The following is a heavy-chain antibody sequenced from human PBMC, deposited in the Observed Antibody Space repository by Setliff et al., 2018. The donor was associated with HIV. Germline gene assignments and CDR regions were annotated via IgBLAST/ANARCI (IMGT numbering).Heavy chain of an antibody. V-gene: IGHV4-39*01. J-gene: IGHJ5*02. CDR3: ARRGRDGVFIMFATGFDP. CDR1: GGSISSSTYY. CDR2: IFYTGST. D-gene: IGHD2-8*01. Sequence: SETLSLTCSVSGGSISSSTYYWGWIRQPPGKGLEWIGDIFYTGSTYYNPSLESRVAISVDTSENQFSLKLNSVTAADTAVYYCARRGRDGVFIMFATGFDPWGQGALVTVSS.